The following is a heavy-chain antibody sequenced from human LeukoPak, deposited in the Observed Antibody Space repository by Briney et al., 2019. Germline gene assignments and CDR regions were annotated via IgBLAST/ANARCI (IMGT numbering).Heavy chain of an antibody. CDR1: GFTFSSYS. Sequence: GGSLRLSCAASGFTFSSYSMNWVRQAPGKGLEWVSSISSSSSYIYYADSVKGRFTLSRDNAKNSLYLQMNSLRAEDTAVYYCAREFVVVVAASYYYYYGMDVWGQGTTVTVSS. J-gene: IGHJ6*02. CDR2: ISSSSSYI. CDR3: AREFVVVVAASYYYYYGMDV. V-gene: IGHV3-21*01. D-gene: IGHD2-15*01.